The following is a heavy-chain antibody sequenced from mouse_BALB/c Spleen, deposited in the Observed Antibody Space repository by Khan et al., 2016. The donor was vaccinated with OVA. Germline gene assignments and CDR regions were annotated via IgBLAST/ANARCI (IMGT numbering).Heavy chain of an antibody. D-gene: IGHD2-2*01. CDR3: SRSGYGYFAY. J-gene: IGHJ3*01. CDR1: GYTFTSYY. Sequence: VELVEPGAELVKPGASVRLSCKAPGYTFTSYYLYGVKQSLGQGFEWIGDFNPSSVGINITEKFKSKATLTVDKYSSTAYIHRHSLTSEDSAVYYCSRSGYGYFAYWGQGTMVTVSA. V-gene: IGHV1-53*01. CDR2: FNPSSVGI.